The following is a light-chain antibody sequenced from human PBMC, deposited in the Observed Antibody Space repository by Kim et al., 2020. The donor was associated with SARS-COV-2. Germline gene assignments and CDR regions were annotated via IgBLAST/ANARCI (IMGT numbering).Light chain of an antibody. CDR3: QHEGKTPPDT. V-gene: IGKV3-20*01. J-gene: IGKJ2*01. CDR2: GTY. Sequence: EIVLTQSPGTLSLSPGESATLSCSSTQSVSGSLVAWFHQKPGQAPRLLIYGTYKRLTGIPDSFTGSGSGTDFTLTISRLEPEDFTVYYGQHEGKTPPDTLGQGTKLEI. CDR1: QSVSGSL.